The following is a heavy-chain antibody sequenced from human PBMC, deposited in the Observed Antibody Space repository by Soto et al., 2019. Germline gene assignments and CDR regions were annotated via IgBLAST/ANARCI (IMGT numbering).Heavy chain of an antibody. CDR1: GGSFSGYY. CDR3: ASIAAAGRYWYFDL. Sequence: SETLSLTCAVYGGSFSGYYWSWFRQPPGKGLERIGEINHSGSTNYNPSLKSRVTISVDTSKNQFSLKLSSVTAADTAVYYCASIAAAGRYWYFDLWGRGTLVT. D-gene: IGHD6-13*01. V-gene: IGHV4-34*01. CDR2: INHSGST. J-gene: IGHJ2*01.